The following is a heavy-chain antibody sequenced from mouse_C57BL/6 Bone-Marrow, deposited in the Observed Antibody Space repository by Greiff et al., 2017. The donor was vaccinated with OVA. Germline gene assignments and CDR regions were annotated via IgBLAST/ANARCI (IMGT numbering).Heavy chain of an antibody. J-gene: IGHJ3*01. CDR1: GYTFTSYW. CDR3: ARRRAHYGSSSAWFAY. CDR2: IDPSASYT. V-gene: IGHV1-50*01. D-gene: IGHD1-1*01. Sequence: QVQLQQPGAELVKPGASVKLSCKASGYTFTSYWMQWVKQRPGQGLEWIGEIDPSASYTNYNHKFKGKATLTVDTSSSTAYMQLSSLTSEDSAVYYCARRRAHYGSSSAWFAYWGQGTLVTVSA.